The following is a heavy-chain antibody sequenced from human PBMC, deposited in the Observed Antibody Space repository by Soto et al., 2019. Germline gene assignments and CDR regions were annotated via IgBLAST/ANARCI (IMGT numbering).Heavy chain of an antibody. CDR1: GYSFTDYY. D-gene: IGHD3-22*01. Sequence: QVQLEQSGAEVKKPGASVKVSCKASGYSFTDYYIHWVRQAPGQGLEWMGWIIPNNGGTKYAQKLQNRVTRTRETSITKAYMELSGLRSDDTAVYYCARGTFDSSGNYFAGWFDPWGQGTLVTVSS. CDR2: IIPNNGGT. CDR3: ARGTFDSSGNYFAGWFDP. J-gene: IGHJ5*02. V-gene: IGHV1-2*02.